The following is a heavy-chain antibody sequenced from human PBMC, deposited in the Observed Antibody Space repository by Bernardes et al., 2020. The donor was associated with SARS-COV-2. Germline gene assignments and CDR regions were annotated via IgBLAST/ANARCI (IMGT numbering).Heavy chain of an antibody. CDR2: IYSGGAT. V-gene: IGHV3-66*01. Sequence: GGSLRLSCAASGFTVSTNCVSWVRQAPGKGLEWVSLIYSGGATYYADSVKGRFTISRDNSKNTLYLQMNSLRAEDTAVYYCARDKYGDYSDYWGPGTLVTVSS. CDR3: ARDKYGDYSDY. CDR1: GFTVSTNC. J-gene: IGHJ4*02. D-gene: IGHD4-17*01.